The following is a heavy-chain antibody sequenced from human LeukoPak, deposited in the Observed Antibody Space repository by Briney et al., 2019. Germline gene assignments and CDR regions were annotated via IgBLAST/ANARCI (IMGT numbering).Heavy chain of an antibody. D-gene: IGHD3-16*01. V-gene: IGHV3-30-3*01. CDR1: GFTFSSYA. Sequence: GGSLRLSCAASGFTFSSYAMHWVRQAPGKGLEWVAVISYDGSNKYYADSVKGRFTISRDNSKNTLYLRMNSLRAEDTAVYYCARALRDFDYWGQGTLVTVSS. CDR3: ARALRDFDY. J-gene: IGHJ4*02. CDR2: ISYDGSNK.